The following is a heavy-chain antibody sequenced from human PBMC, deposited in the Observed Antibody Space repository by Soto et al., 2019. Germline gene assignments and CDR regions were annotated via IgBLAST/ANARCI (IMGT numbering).Heavy chain of an antibody. V-gene: IGHV3-30*18. CDR1: GXTFSTYG. J-gene: IGHJ3*01. CDR3: AKGAYDYGTSSLAFDF. D-gene: IGHD6-6*01. Sequence: QVQLVESGGGVVQPGRSLRLSCAXSGXTFSTYGXHWVRQAPGKGLEWVALIAYDGSNKYYADSVKGRFTISRDNSKNTLYLQMNSLRAEDTAVYYCAKGAYDYGTSSLAFDFWGQGTMVTVSS. CDR2: IAYDGSNK.